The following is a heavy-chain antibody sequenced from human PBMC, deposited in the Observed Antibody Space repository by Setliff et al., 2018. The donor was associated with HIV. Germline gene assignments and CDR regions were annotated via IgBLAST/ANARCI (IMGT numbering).Heavy chain of an antibody. CDR3: ARFAYYSDSGGYYHH. V-gene: IGHV4-59*01. D-gene: IGHD3-22*01. J-gene: IGHJ4*02. CDR1: GGSITGYF. CDR2: IYYSGST. Sequence: SETLSVTCTVSGGSITGYFWSWIRQPPGKGLEWIGYIYYSGSTDYNPSLKSRVTITVDRSKNQFSLILSSVAAADTAVYYCARFAYYSDSGGYYHHWGQGTLVTVSS.